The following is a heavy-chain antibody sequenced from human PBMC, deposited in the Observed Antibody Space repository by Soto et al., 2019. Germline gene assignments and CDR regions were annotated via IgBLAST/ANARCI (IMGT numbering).Heavy chain of an antibody. J-gene: IGHJ4*02. Sequence: ESGGGVVQPGRSLRLSCAASGFTFSSYAMHWVRQAPGKGLEWVAVISYDGSNKYYADSVKGRFTISRDNSKNTLYLQMNSLRAEDTAVYSCASQEGYRSSIGAFDYWGQGTLVTVSS. V-gene: IGHV3-30-3*01. CDR2: ISYDGSNK. D-gene: IGHD5-18*01. CDR3: ASQEGYRSSIGAFDY. CDR1: GFTFSSYA.